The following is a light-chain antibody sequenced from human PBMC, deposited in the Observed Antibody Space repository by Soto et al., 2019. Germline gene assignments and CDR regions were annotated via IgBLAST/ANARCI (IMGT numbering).Light chain of an antibody. Sequence: EIVLTQSPATLSVSPGDRATLSCRASQSVTSNLAWFHQKPGQAPRFLIYDASTRDTGIPARFSGIGAETDFTLTISSLHSEDFAIYYCQQYNNGPLTFGGGTKVEIK. J-gene: IGKJ4*01. V-gene: IGKV3-15*01. CDR1: QSVTSN. CDR2: DAS. CDR3: QQYNNGPLT.